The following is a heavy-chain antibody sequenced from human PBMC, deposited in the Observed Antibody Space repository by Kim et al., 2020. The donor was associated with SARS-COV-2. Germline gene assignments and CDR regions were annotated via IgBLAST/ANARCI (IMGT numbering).Heavy chain of an antibody. J-gene: IGHJ4*02. CDR3: ARAAADIDY. V-gene: IGHV3-11*01. Sequence: STIYYGDSVKGRFTIARDNAKNSLYLQMNSLRAEDTAVYYCARAAADIDYWGQGTLVTVSS. D-gene: IGHD6-13*01. CDR2: STI.